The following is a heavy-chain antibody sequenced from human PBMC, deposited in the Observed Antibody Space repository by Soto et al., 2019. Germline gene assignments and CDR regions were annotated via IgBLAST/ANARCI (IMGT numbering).Heavy chain of an antibody. CDR3: ARRYDFWSGYPNRAGHPFDY. CDR2: INHSGST. Sequence: QVQLQQWGAGLLKPSETLSLTCAVSGGSFSGYYWSWIRQPPGKGLEWIGEINHSGSTNYNPSLKSRVTISVDTSKNQFSLKLSSVTAADTAVYYCARRYDFWSGYPNRAGHPFDYWGQGTLVTVSS. J-gene: IGHJ4*02. CDR1: GGSFSGYY. D-gene: IGHD3-3*01. V-gene: IGHV4-34*01.